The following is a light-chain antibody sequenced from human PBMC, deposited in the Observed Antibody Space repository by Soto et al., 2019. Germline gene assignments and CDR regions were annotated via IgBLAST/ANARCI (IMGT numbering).Light chain of an antibody. CDR3: QQYNSYSYT. Sequence: DIQMTQSPSTLSASVGDRVTITCRASQSISSWLAWYQQKPGKAPKLLIYDASSLESGVPSRFSGSGSGTEFTRTISSLQTDDFATYYCQQYNSYSYTFGQGTKLASK. CDR1: QSISSW. CDR2: DAS. J-gene: IGKJ2*01. V-gene: IGKV1-5*01.